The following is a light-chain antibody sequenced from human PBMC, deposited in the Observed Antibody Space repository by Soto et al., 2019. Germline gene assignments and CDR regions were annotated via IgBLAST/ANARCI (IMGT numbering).Light chain of an antibody. V-gene: IGKV1-5*03. CDR1: ETIIRW. Sequence: DIQMTQSPSTLSASVGDRVTITCRASETIIRWLAWYQQKPGKAPKLLIYKASSLQSGVPSRFSGSGSGTDFTLTISSLQPDDFATYYCQQYSSYSLTFGQGTKVEIK. CDR2: KAS. CDR3: QQYSSYSLT. J-gene: IGKJ1*01.